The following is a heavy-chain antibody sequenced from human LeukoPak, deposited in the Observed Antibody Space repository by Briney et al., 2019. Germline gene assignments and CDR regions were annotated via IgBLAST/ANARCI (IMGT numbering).Heavy chain of an antibody. Sequence: PSETLSLTCAVSGSSISSGGYSWSWIRQPPGKGLEWIGYIYHSGSTYYNPSLKSRVTISVDRSKNQFSLKLSSVTAADTAVYYCARVGPGEIEVDYWGQGTLVTVSS. CDR1: GSSISSGGYS. D-gene: IGHD1-14*01. J-gene: IGHJ4*02. V-gene: IGHV4-30-2*01. CDR2: IYHSGST. CDR3: ARVGPGEIEVDY.